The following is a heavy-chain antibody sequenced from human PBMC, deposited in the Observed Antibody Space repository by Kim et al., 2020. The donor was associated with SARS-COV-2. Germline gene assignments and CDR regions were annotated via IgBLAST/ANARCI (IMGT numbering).Heavy chain of an antibody. CDR2: IYYSGST. CDR1: GGSISSSSYY. V-gene: IGHV4-39*01. Sequence: SETLSLTCTVSGGSISSSSYYWGWIRQPPGKGLEWIGSIYYSGSTYYNPSLKSRVTISVDTSKNQFSLKLSSVTAADTAVYYCARDTGGSYHYWGQGTLVTVSS. D-gene: IGHD1-26*01. CDR3: ARDTGGSYHY. J-gene: IGHJ4*02.